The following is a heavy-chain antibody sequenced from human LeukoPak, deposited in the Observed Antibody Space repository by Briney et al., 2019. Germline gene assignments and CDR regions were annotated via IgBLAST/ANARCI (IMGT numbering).Heavy chain of an antibody. CDR3: ARNKVAAGSDWFDP. Sequence: SETLSLTCTVSGGSISTYYWSWIRQPPGKGLEYIGYIYYSGSTNYNPSLKSRVTISVDTSKNQFSLKLSSVTAADTAMYYCARNKVAAGSDWFDPWGQGTLVTVSS. CDR1: GGSISTYY. CDR2: IYYSGST. D-gene: IGHD6-13*01. J-gene: IGHJ5*02. V-gene: IGHV4-59*08.